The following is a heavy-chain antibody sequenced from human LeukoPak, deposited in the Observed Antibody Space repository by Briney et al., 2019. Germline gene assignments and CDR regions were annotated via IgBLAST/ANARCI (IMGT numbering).Heavy chain of an antibody. Sequence: GGSLRLSCAASGFSFSSYSMNWVRQAPGKGLEWVAVISFDGSNKYYADSVKGRFTISRDNSKNTLYLQMNSLRAEDTAVYYCARSRELLGLQEWGQGTLVTVSS. CDR1: GFSFSSYS. D-gene: IGHD1-26*01. V-gene: IGHV3-30*03. CDR3: ARSRELLGLQE. J-gene: IGHJ4*02. CDR2: ISFDGSNK.